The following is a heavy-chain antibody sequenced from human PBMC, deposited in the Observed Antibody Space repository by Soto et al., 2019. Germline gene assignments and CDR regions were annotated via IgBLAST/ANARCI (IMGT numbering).Heavy chain of an antibody. CDR2: INAGNGNT. V-gene: IGHV1-3*01. J-gene: IGHJ4*02. CDR1: GYTFTNYA. CDR3: ARDMGFGLSDY. Sequence: QVQLVQSGAEVKKPGASVKVSCKASGYTFTNYAIDWVRQAPGQRLEWMGWINAGNGNTKYSQKFLGRVTITRDTSASTAYRELSSLRSEDTAVYYCARDMGFGLSDYWGQGILVTVSS. D-gene: IGHD3-10*01.